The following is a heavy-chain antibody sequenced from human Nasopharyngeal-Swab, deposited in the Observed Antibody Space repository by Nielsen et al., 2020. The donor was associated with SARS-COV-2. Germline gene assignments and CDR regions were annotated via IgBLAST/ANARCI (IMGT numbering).Heavy chain of an antibody. Sequence: RQAPGKGLEWVSYISSSSSYTNYADSVKGRFTISRDNSKNTLYLQMNSLRAEDTAVYYCARDHRGYGSGSYPDYWGQGTLVTVSS. CDR3: ARDHRGYGSGSYPDY. D-gene: IGHD3-10*01. CDR2: ISSSSSYT. V-gene: IGHV3-11*05. J-gene: IGHJ4*02.